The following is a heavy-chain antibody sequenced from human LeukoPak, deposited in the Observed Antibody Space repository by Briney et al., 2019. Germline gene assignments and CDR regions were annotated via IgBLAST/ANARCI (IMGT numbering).Heavy chain of an antibody. D-gene: IGHD6-19*01. V-gene: IGHV3-30-3*01. Sequence: PGGSLRLSCAASGFTFHDYAMHWVRQAPGKGLEWVAVISYDGSNKYYADSVKGRFTISRDNSKNTLYLQMNSLRAEDTAVYYCASSSGWYSRAFDIWGQGTMVTVSS. CDR3: ASSSGWYSRAFDI. J-gene: IGHJ3*02. CDR2: ISYDGSNK. CDR1: GFTFHDYA.